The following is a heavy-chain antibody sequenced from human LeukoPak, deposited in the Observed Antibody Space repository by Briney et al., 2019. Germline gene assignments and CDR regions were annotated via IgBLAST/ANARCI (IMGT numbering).Heavy chain of an antibody. V-gene: IGHV3-48*02. CDR2: ISSSSSIT. D-gene: IGHD3-22*01. CDR3: AKYYYDSSGYYYVFGY. J-gene: IGHJ4*02. CDR1: GFXFSSYS. Sequence: PGGSLRLSCAASGFXFSSYSMNWVRQAPGKGLEWVSYISSSSSITYYADSVKGRFTISRDNAKNSLYLQMNSLRDEDTAVYYCAKYYYDSSGYYYVFGYWGQGTLVTVSS.